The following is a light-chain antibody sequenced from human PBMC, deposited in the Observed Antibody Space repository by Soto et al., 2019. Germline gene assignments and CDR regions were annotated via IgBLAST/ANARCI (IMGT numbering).Light chain of an antibody. Sequence: EIVLTQSPGTLSLSPGERATLSCRASQSVSSSYLAWYQQKPGQAPRLLIYGASSRATGIPDRFSGSGSGTDFTLTISRLEPEDVAVYYCQQYGSAPWTFGQGPKVDIK. J-gene: IGKJ1*01. V-gene: IGKV3-20*01. CDR1: QSVSSSY. CDR3: QQYGSAPWT. CDR2: GAS.